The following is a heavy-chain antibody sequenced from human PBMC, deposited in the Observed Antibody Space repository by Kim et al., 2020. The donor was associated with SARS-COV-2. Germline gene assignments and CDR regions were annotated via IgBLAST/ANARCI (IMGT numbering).Heavy chain of an antibody. CDR2: IYYSGST. D-gene: IGHD3-16*01. V-gene: IGHV4-59*13. CDR1: GGSISSYY. Sequence: SETLSLTCTVSGGSISSYYWSWIRQPPGKGLEWIGYIYYSGSTNYNPSLKSRVTISVDTSKNQFSLKLSSVTAADTAVYYCARGRGWFDPWGQGTLVTVSS. CDR3: ARGRGWFDP. J-gene: IGHJ5*02.